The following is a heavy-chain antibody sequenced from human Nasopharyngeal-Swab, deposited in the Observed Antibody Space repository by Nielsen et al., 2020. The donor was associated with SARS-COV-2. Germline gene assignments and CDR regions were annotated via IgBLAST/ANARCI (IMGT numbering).Heavy chain of an antibody. Sequence: GESLKIPCAASGFNFSSLWMSWGRQVPGKGLEWVAELKPYGWEKFYVDSVKGRFTISRGNSKNSMSLQMHSLRVEDTSVYYCARDRSRAFDVWGQGTMVTVSS. V-gene: IGHV3-7*01. J-gene: IGHJ3*01. CDR3: ARDRSRAFDV. CDR1: GFNFSSLW. CDR2: LKPYGWEK.